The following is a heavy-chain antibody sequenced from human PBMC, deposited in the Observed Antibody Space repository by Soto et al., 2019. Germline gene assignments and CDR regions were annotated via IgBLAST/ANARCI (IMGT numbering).Heavy chain of an antibody. Sequence: ASVKVSCKASGYTFTSYYMHWVRQAPGQGLEWMGIINPSGGSTSYAQKFQGRVTMTRDTSTSTVYMELSSLRSEDTAVYYCAAEPGGYLSYYYGMDVWGQGTTVTVSS. CDR1: GYTFTSYY. CDR3: AAEPGGYLSYYYGMDV. V-gene: IGHV1-46*01. J-gene: IGHJ6*02. D-gene: IGHD1-1*01. CDR2: INPSGGST.